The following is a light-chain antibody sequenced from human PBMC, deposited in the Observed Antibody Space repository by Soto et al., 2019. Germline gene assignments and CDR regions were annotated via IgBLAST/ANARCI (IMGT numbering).Light chain of an antibody. CDR1: QSVSNY. Sequence: DIVLTQSPATLSLSPGERATLSCRASQSVSNYLAWYQQKPGQAPRLLIYEASNRAPGIPARFSGSGSGADFSLTISSLEPEDFAVYYCQQRKSRLTFGGGTKVEIK. CDR3: QQRKSRLT. J-gene: IGKJ4*01. V-gene: IGKV3-11*01. CDR2: EAS.